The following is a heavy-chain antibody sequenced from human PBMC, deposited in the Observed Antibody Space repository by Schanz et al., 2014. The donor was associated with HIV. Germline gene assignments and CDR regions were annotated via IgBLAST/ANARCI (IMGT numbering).Heavy chain of an antibody. D-gene: IGHD3-10*01. Sequence: QVQLQPSGPRLVKPSQTLSLTCDISGESVSKDGPAWSWVRLSPSRGLEWLGRTYYRSKWYSDYAVSVKSRITVNPDTSKNQFSLQLNSVTPEDTAVYFCAIEADVGFHVWGQGTTVTVSS. V-gene: IGHV6-1*01. CDR2: TYYRSKWYS. CDR3: AIEADVGFHV. J-gene: IGHJ6*02. CDR1: GESVSKDGPA.